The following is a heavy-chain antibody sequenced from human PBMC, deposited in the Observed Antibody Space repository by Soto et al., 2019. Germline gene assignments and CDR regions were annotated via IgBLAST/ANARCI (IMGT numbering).Heavy chain of an antibody. D-gene: IGHD6-13*01. CDR2: IYYSGST. J-gene: IGHJ4*02. Sequence: AETLSLTCTVSGGSISSYYWSWIRQPPGKGLGWIGYIYYSGSTDYNPSLKSRVTISVDTSKNQFSLKLSSVTAADTAVYYCARLGAAAGTRRALDYWGQGTLVTVSS. V-gene: IGHV4-59*08. CDR1: GGSISSYY. CDR3: ARLGAAAGTRRALDY.